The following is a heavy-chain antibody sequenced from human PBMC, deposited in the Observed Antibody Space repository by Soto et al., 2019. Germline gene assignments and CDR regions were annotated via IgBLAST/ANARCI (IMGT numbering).Heavy chain of an antibody. J-gene: IGHJ4*02. CDR1: GGSISSYY. Sequence: QVQLQESGPGLVKPSETLSLTCTVSGGSISSYYWSWIRQPPGKGLEWIGYIYYSGSTNYNPSLKRRLTISVDTPKNRFSLKLSSVTAADTAVYYCARERGTVGDFDYWGQGTLVTVSS. D-gene: IGHD3-16*01. V-gene: IGHV4-59*01. CDR2: IYYSGST. CDR3: ARERGTVGDFDY.